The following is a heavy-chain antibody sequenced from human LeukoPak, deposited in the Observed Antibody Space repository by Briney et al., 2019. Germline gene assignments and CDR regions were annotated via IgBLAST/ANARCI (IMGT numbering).Heavy chain of an antibody. CDR2: LYSDGTT. CDR1: GLSVSSNY. Sequence: GGSLRLSCAASGLSVSSNYMSWVRQAPGKGLEWVSVLYSDGTTYYADSVKGRFTISRDNSKNTLYLQMNSLRAEDTAVYYCVRGMGFSMLYYFDYWGQGTLVTVSS. D-gene: IGHD3-10*02. CDR3: VRGMGFSMLYYFDY. J-gene: IGHJ4*02. V-gene: IGHV3-66*02.